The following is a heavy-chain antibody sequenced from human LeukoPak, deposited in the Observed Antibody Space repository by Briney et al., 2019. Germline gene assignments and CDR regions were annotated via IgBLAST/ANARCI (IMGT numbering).Heavy chain of an antibody. D-gene: IGHD2-2*01. J-gene: IGHJ5*02. CDR1: GGSISSYH. Sequence: PSETLSLTCTVSGGSISSYHWSWIRQPPGKGLEWIGYIYYSGSTNYNPSLKSRVTISVDTSKNQFSLKLSSVTAADTAVYYCARRTASYCSSTSCLNWFDPWGQGTLVTVSS. V-gene: IGHV4-59*01. CDR2: IYYSGST. CDR3: ARRTASYCSSTSCLNWFDP.